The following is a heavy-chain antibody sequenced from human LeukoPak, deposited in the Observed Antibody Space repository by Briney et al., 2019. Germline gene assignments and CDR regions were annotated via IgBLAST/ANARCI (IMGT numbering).Heavy chain of an antibody. CDR3: ARDFGTTGWHTFDY. CDR1: GDIVSSKNGA. CDR2: TYYRSKWYN. V-gene: IGHV6-1*01. J-gene: IGHJ4*02. Sequence: SQTLSLTCVVSGDIVSSKNGAWNWIRQYPSRGLEWLVRTYYRSKWYNDYAESMEGRMTISQDTSKNQYSLHLNSVTPDDTAVYYCARDFGTTGWHTFDYWGQGTLVTVSS. D-gene: IGHD6-19*01.